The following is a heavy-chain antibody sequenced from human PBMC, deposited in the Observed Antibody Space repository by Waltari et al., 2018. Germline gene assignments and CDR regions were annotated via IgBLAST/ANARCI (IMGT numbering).Heavy chain of an antibody. J-gene: IGHJ4*02. V-gene: IGHV1-69*05. Sequence: QVQLVQSGAEVKKPGSSVKVSCKASGGTFSSYAISWVRQAPGQGLEWMGGIIPIFGTANYAQKCQGRVTITTDESTSTADMELSSLRSEDTAVYYCALGGSSWYNHLSRFDYWGQGTLVTVSS. CDR3: ALGGSSWYNHLSRFDY. D-gene: IGHD6-13*01. CDR2: IIPIFGTA. CDR1: GGTFSSYA.